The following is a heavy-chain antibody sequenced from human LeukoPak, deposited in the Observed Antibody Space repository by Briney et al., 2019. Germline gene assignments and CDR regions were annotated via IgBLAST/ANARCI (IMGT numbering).Heavy chain of an antibody. CDR2: ISGSGSST. CDR1: GFIFSNYG. D-gene: IGHD1-26*01. Sequence: GGSLRLSCAASGFIFSNYGMHWVRQAPGKGLEWVSSISGSGSSTYYADSVRGRFTISRDNSKNTLYLEMNSLRVEDTAVYYCATVIPRYSGSSVGAFDIWGQGTMVIVSS. J-gene: IGHJ3*02. CDR3: ATVIPRYSGSSVGAFDI. V-gene: IGHV3-23*01.